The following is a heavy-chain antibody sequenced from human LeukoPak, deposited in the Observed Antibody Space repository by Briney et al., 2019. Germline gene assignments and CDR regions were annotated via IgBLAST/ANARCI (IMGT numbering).Heavy chain of an antibody. D-gene: IGHD3-10*01. Sequence: GASLRLSCAASGFTFSSYAMSWVCQAPGKGLEWVSAISGSGGSTYYADSVKGRFTISRDNSKNTLYLQMNSLRAEDTAVYYCAKRTLLWFGEPHWGQGTLVTVSS. CDR1: GFTFSSYA. V-gene: IGHV3-23*01. CDR3: AKRTLLWFGEPH. CDR2: ISGSGGST. J-gene: IGHJ4*02.